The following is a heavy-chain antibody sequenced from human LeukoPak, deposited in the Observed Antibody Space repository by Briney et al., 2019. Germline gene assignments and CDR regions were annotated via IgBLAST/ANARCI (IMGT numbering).Heavy chain of an antibody. J-gene: IGHJ6*03. V-gene: IGHV4-59*01. CDR2: VYDSEST. CDR1: GGPISSYY. Sequence: ASETLSLTCTVSGGPISSYYWSWIRRPPGKGLEWIGYVYDSESTNYNPSLKGRVAISLDTSKSQFSLRLTSVTAADSAVYFCARSPRLCSSTSCRYMDVWGKGTTVTVSS. CDR3: ARSPRLCSSTSCRYMDV. D-gene: IGHD2-2*01.